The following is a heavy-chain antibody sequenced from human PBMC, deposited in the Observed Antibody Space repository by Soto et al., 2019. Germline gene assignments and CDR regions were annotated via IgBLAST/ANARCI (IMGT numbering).Heavy chain of an antibody. J-gene: IGHJ6*02. Sequence: PSETLSLTCTVSGDSIRSYYWSWIRQPPGKGLEWIGYISYTGSTHYNPSLKSRVTISADTSKNQFSLKLSSVTTADTAPYYCAREGVAAPYYYYGMDVWGQGSTVTVSS. CDR3: AREGVAAPYYYYGMDV. D-gene: IGHD2-15*01. V-gene: IGHV4-59*01. CDR1: GDSIRSYY. CDR2: ISYTGST.